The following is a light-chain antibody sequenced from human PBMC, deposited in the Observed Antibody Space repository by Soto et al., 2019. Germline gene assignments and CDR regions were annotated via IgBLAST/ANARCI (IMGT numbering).Light chain of an antibody. CDR3: QLYGYSPGT. CDR2: AAS. CDR1: QSVSSSH. Sequence: EIVLTRSPGTLCLSPGERATLSCRSSQSVSSSHLAWYQHKPGQAPRLLIYAASSRATGSPDRFSGGGSGTDFTLSSIGMEPERLAVSYSQLYGYSPGTFGKGT. V-gene: IGKV3-20*01. J-gene: IGKJ5*01.